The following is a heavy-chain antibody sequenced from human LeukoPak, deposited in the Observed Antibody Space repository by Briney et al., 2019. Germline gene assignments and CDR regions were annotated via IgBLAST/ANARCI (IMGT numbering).Heavy chain of an antibody. CDR1: GFTVGSNY. V-gene: IGHV3-53*01. CDR3: AREGSSSWDIYFQH. Sequence: GGSLRLSCAAPGFTVGSNYMSWVRQAPGKGLEWVSVIYSGGSTYYADSVEGRFTISRDNSKNTLYLQMNSLRAEDTAVYYCAREGSSSWDIYFQHWGQGTLVTVSS. D-gene: IGHD6-13*01. J-gene: IGHJ1*01. CDR2: IYSGGST.